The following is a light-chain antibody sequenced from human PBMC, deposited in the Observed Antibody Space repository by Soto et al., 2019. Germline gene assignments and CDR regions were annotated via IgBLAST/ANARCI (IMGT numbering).Light chain of an antibody. V-gene: IGKV1-5*01. CDR2: DSF. CDR3: QQYYSYPPWT. J-gene: IGKJ1*01. Sequence: DIQMTQSPSTLSASVGDRVTITFRASQNVNTWLAWYQQRPGKAPKLLIYDSFSLESGVPARFSGSGSGTDFTLTISCLQSEDFATYYCQQYYSYPPWTFGQGTKVDNK. CDR1: QNVNTW.